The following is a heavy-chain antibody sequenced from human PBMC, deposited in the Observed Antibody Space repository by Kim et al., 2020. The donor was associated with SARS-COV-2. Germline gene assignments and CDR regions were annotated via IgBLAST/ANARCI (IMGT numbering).Heavy chain of an antibody. J-gene: IGHJ4*01. V-gene: IGHV4-39*01. D-gene: IGHD5-18*01. CDR2: IDYSGST. CDR3: ARAGRRYIYGKLAY. Sequence: SETLSLTCTVSGGSISSSDYYWGWIRQPPGKGLEWIGYIDYSGSTYYNPSLKSRVTISVDTSKNQFSLKVSSVTAADAAGYYCARAGRRYIYGKLAYWG. CDR1: GGSISSSDYY.